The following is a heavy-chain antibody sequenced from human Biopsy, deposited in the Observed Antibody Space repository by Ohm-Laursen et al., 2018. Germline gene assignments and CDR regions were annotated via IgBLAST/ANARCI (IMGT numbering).Heavy chain of an antibody. CDR1: GDSFTSYA. CDR2: IIPIPNVA. D-gene: IGHD1-26*01. V-gene: IGHV1-69*10. J-gene: IGHJ5*02. Sequence: ASVKVSCKASGDSFTSYAIGWVRQAPGQGLEWMGGIIPIPNVATYAQRFQGRITITADESTSTAYMELSSLTSDDTAVYFCARGEGSSWFDPWGHGTLVTVSS. CDR3: ARGEGSSWFDP.